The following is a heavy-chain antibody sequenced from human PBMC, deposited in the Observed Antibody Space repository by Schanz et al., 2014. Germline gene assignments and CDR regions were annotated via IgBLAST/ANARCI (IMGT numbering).Heavy chain of an antibody. D-gene: IGHD1-26*01. CDR3: ARDRDQWDGNYLDY. J-gene: IGHJ4*02. Sequence: VQLVQSGAEVKKPGSSVKVSCKASGGTFSSYAISWVRQAPGQGLEWMGWIGGSDGNTNFAQKFQGRVTMTTDTSTSTVYMELRSLTSDDSAVYYCARDRDQWDGNYLDYWGQGTLVTVSS. CDR1: GGTFSSYA. CDR2: IGGSDGNT. V-gene: IGHV1-18*01.